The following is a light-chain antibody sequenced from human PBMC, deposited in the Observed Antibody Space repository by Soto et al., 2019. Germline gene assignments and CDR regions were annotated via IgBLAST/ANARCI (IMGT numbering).Light chain of an antibody. CDR2: GAS. J-gene: IGKJ2*01. V-gene: IGKV3-20*01. Sequence: EIVLTQSPGTLSLSPGERATLSCRASQSVRSGYLAWYQQNPGQAPRLLIYGASYRATGIPDRFSGGGSGTDFPLTISRLEPEDFAVYYCQQYGSSPYTFGQGTKLEIK. CDR3: QQYGSSPYT. CDR1: QSVRSGY.